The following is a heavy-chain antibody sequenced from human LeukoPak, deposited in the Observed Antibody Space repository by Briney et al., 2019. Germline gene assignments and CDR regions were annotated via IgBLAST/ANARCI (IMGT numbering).Heavy chain of an antibody. J-gene: IGHJ4*02. D-gene: IGHD3-22*01. CDR2: ISSSSSTI. CDR3: AKDVYYYDSSGYYAWDY. CDR1: GFTFSSYS. Sequence: GGSLRLSCAASGFTFSSYSMNWVRQAPGKGLEWVSYISSSSSTIYYADSVKGRFTISRDNAKNSLYLQMNSLRDEDTAVYYCAKDVYYYDSSGYYAWDYWGQGTLVTVSS. V-gene: IGHV3-48*02.